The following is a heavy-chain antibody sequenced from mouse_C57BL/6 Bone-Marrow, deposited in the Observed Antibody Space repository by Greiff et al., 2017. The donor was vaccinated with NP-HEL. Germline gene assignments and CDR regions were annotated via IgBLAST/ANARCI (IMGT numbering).Heavy chain of an antibody. V-gene: IGHV1-74*01. J-gene: IGHJ4*01. CDR1: GYTFPSYW. Sequence: QVQLQQPGAELVKPGASVKVSCKASGYTFPSYWMHWVKQRPGQGLEWIGRIHPSDSDTNYNQKFKGKATLTVDHSSSTAYMQLSSLTSEVSAVYYCAIRGDGAMDDWGQGTSVTVAS. CDR2: IHPSDSDT. CDR3: AIRGDGAMDD.